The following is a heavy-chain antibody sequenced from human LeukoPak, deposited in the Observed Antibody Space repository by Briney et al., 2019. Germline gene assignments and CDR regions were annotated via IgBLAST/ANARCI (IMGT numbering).Heavy chain of an antibody. CDR2: ISSSGSTI. V-gene: IGHV3-11*01. CDR1: GFTFSDYY. J-gene: IGHJ5*02. CDR3: ARGRIAAAEARSNWFDP. D-gene: IGHD6-13*01. Sequence: GGSLRLSCAAYGFTFSDYYMSWIRQAPGKGLEWVSYISSSGSTIYYADSVKGRFTISRDNAKNSLYLQMNSLRAEDTAVYYCARGRIAAAEARSNWFDPWGQGTLVTVSS.